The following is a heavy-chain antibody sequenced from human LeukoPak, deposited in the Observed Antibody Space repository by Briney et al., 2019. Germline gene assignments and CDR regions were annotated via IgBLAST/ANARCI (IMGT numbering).Heavy chain of an antibody. CDR1: GFTFSTYG. CDR2: IRYDGSNK. Sequence: GGSLRLSCAASGFTFSTYGMHWVRQAPGKGLERVAFIRYDGSNKYYADSVKGRFTISRDNSKNTLYLQMNSLRAEDTAVYYCAKDLTGITAAWGRGTLVTVSS. J-gene: IGHJ5*02. V-gene: IGHV3-30*02. D-gene: IGHD6-13*01. CDR3: AKDLTGITAA.